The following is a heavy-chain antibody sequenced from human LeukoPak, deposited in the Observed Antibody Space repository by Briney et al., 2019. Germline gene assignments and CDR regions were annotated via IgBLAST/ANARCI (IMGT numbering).Heavy chain of an antibody. CDR1: GYSVSNSYY. J-gene: IGHJ4*02. V-gene: IGHV4-38-2*01. Sequence: SETLSLTCGVSGYSVSNSYYWGWIRQPPGKGLEWIGSIYNSVSTYYNPSLKSRVTMSVDTSKNQFSLKLSSVTAADTAVYYCARHPTIAAAGPFDYWGQGTLVTVSS. CDR2: IYNSVST. CDR3: ARHPTIAAAGPFDY. D-gene: IGHD6-13*01.